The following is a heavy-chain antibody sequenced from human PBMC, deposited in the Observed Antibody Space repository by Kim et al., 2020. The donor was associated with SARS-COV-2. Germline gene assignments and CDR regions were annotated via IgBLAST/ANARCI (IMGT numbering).Heavy chain of an antibody. CDR1: GYTFTSYA. J-gene: IGHJ4*02. V-gene: IGHV7-4-1*02. CDR2: INTNTGNP. D-gene: IGHD6-19*01. Sequence: ASVKVSCKASGYTFTSYAMNWVRQAPGQGLEWMGWINTNTGNPTYAQGFTGRFVFSLDTSVSTAYLQISSLKAEDTAVYYCARSEQWLFPSWFDYWGQGTLVTVSS. CDR3: ARSEQWLFPSWFDY.